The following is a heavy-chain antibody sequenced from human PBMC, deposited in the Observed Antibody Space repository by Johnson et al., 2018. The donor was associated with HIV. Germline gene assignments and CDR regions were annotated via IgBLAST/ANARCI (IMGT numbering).Heavy chain of an antibody. CDR1: GFTVSSNY. J-gene: IGHJ3*02. CDR2: IYSGGST. D-gene: IGHD4-17*01. Sequence: VQLVESGGGLVQPGGSLRLSCAASGFTVSSNYMSWVRQGPVRGLEWVSVIYSGGSTYYADSVKGRFTISRDNSKNTLYLQMNSLRAEDTAVYYCAREGTVSYGGAFDIWGQGTMVTVSS. CDR3: AREGTVSYGGAFDI. V-gene: IGHV3-66*01.